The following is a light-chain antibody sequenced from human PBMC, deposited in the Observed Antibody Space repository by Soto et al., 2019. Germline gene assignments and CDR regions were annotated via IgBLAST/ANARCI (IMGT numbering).Light chain of an antibody. CDR3: SSYATGGSTTYV. J-gene: IGLJ1*01. CDR1: TSDVGGSNY. V-gene: IGLV2-14*01. Sequence: QSVLTQPASLSWSPGQAITVSCTLTTSDVGGSNYVSWYQQHPCKAPKLIISEVRNRPSGVSNRFSGSKSGNTASLAISGLQAEDEADYYCSSYATGGSTTYVFGTGTKVTVL. CDR2: EVR.